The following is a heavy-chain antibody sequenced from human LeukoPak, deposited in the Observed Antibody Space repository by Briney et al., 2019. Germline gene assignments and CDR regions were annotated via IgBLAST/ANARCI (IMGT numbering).Heavy chain of an antibody. D-gene: IGHD3-22*01. CDR3: ARDVPYYYDSSGYYYVPPGYWYFDL. V-gene: IGHV4-4*07. CDR1: GGSISSYY. CDR2: IYTSGST. J-gene: IGHJ2*01. Sequence: SETLSLTCTVSGGSISSYYWSWIRQPAGKGLEWIGRIYTSGSTNYNPSLKSRVTMSVDTSKNQFSLKLSSVTAEDTAVYYCARDVPYYYDSSGYYYVPPGYWYFDLWGRGTLVTVSS.